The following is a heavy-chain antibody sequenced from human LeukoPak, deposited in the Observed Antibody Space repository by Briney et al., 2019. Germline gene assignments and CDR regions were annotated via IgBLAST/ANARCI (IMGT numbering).Heavy chain of an antibody. Sequence: GGSLRLSCAASGFTLSSYSMNWVRQAPGKGLEWVSYITSSSNTIHCADSVKGRFTISRDNAKNSLYLQMNSLRDEDTAVYYCTRDPNALDYWGQGALVTVSS. CDR1: GFTLSSYS. CDR2: ITSSSNTI. J-gene: IGHJ4*02. CDR3: TRDPNALDY. V-gene: IGHV3-48*02.